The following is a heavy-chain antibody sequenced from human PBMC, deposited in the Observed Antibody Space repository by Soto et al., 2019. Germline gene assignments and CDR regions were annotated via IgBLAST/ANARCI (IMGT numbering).Heavy chain of an antibody. CDR3: AKAVQLWPAGGMDV. D-gene: IGHD5-18*01. CDR2: ISGSGGST. Sequence: GGSLRLSCAASGFTFSSYAMSWVRQAPGKGLEWVSAISGSGGSTYYADSVKGRFTISRDNSKNTLYLQMNSLRAEDTAVYYCAKAVQLWPAGGMDVWGQGTTVTAP. J-gene: IGHJ6*02. V-gene: IGHV3-23*01. CDR1: GFTFSSYA.